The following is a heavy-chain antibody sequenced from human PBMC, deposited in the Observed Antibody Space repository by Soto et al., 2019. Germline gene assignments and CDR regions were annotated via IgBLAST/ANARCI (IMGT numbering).Heavy chain of an antibody. D-gene: IGHD2-2*02. Sequence: QVQLVQSGAEVKKPGASVKVSCKASGYTFTSYAMHWVRQAPGQRLEWMGWINAGNGNTKYSQKFQGRVTITRDTSASTAYMELSSLRSEDTAVYYCARGFACSSTSCYTRGWFDPWGQGTLVTVSP. CDR1: GYTFTSYA. CDR3: ARGFACSSTSCYTRGWFDP. CDR2: INAGNGNT. J-gene: IGHJ5*02. V-gene: IGHV1-3*01.